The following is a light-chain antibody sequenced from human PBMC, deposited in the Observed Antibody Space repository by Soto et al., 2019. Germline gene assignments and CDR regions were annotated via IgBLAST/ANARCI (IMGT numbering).Light chain of an antibody. Sequence: EVVLTQSPGSLSLSPGEGATLSCRASETVSNNYLAWYQQQPAQAPRLLIFVASSRATGIPDRFSGSGSGTDFTLTISSLEPEDFAVYYCQQYGSSPSWTFGQGTKVDIK. CDR1: ETVSNNY. CDR2: VAS. J-gene: IGKJ1*01. V-gene: IGKV3-20*01. CDR3: QQYGSSPSWT.